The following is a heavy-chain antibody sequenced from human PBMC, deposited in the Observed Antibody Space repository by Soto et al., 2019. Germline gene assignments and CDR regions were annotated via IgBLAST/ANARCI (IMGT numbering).Heavy chain of an antibody. CDR1: GFTFDSYP. Sequence: GGSLRLSCAASGFTFDSYPMSWVRQAPGEELEWVSAISETGDSTYYVDSVKGRFTISRDASKNTLYLQMNSLRAEDTAVYYCVKRESSFGPFDYWGQGTLVTVSS. CDR2: ISETGDST. V-gene: IGHV3-23*01. D-gene: IGHD3-16*01. J-gene: IGHJ4*02. CDR3: VKRESSFGPFDY.